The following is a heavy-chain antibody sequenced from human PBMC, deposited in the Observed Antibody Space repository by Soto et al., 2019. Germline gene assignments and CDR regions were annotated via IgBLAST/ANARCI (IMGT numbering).Heavy chain of an antibody. CDR3: ARGYYESSGSGPIDP. CDR1: GYSFTSDS. D-gene: IGHD3-22*01. Sequence: ASVQVSFKASGYSFTSDSTHWVRQAPGQRLEYMGWINAGNGDTKYSQKFQGRVTITRDTSARTAYMELSSLRSEDTAVYYCARGYYESSGSGPIDPWGQGTLVTVSS. J-gene: IGHJ5*02. CDR2: INAGNGDT. V-gene: IGHV1-3*01.